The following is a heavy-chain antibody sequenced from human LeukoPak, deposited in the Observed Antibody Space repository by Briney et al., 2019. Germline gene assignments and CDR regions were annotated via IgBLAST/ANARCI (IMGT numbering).Heavy chain of an antibody. CDR3: ARGGSSSSRPFGY. CDR2: INSDGSST. CDR1: GFTFSSYW. Sequence: HPGGSLRLSCAASGFTFSSYWMHWVRQAPGKGLVWVSRINSDGSSTSYANSVKGRFTISRDNAKNTLYLQMNSLRAEDTAVYYCARGGSSSSRPFGYWGQGTLVTVSS. V-gene: IGHV3-74*01. D-gene: IGHD6-6*01. J-gene: IGHJ4*02.